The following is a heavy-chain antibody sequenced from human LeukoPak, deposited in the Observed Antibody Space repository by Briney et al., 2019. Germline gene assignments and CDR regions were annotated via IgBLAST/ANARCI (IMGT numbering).Heavy chain of an antibody. D-gene: IGHD2-15*01. J-gene: IGHJ3*02. V-gene: IGHV3-66*01. Sequence: GGSLRLSCAASGFTVSSNYMSWVRQAPGKGLEGVSVIYSGGSTYYADSVKGRFTISRDNSKTTLYLQMNSLRAEDTAVYYCARGVVVVAATGDAFDIWGQGTMVTVSS. CDR1: GFTVSSNY. CDR3: ARGVVVVAATGDAFDI. CDR2: IYSGGST.